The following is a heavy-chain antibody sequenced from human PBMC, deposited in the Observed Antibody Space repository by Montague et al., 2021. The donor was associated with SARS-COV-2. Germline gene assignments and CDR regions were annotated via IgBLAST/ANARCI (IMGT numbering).Heavy chain of an antibody. V-gene: IGHV3-43*02. CDR3: AKDAPEYYYDSSGSPADY. CDR1: GFTFGDYA. Sequence: SLRLSCSASGFTFGDYAMHWVRQAPGKGLKWVSLISGDGGSTYYXDSAKGRFTISRDNSKNSLYLQMNSLRTEDTALYYCAKDAPEYYYDSSGSPADYWGQGTLVTVSS. CDR2: ISGDGGST. D-gene: IGHD3-22*01. J-gene: IGHJ4*02.